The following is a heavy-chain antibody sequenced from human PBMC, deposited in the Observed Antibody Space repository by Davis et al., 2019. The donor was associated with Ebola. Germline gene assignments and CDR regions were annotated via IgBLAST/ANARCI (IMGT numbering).Heavy chain of an antibody. Sequence: ASVKVSCKASGYTFTSYAMNWVRQAPGQGLEWMGWINTNTGNPTYAQGFTGRFVFSLDTSVSTAYLQISSLKAEDTAAYYCARERDFGELYTYYYYGMDVWGKGTTVTVSS. V-gene: IGHV7-4-1*02. J-gene: IGHJ6*04. CDR1: GYTFTSYA. CDR3: ARERDFGELYTYYYYGMDV. D-gene: IGHD3-10*01. CDR2: INTNTGNP.